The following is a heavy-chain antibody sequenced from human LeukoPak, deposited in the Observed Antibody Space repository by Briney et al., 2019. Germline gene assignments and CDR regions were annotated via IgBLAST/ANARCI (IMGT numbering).Heavy chain of an antibody. V-gene: IGHV3-23*01. J-gene: IGHJ5*02. D-gene: IGHD4-17*01. CDR1: GFTFSSYS. CDR2: ISGSGDTT. CDR3: AKELTTERTPGVDT. Sequence: GGSLRLSCTASGFTFSSYSMSWVRQGPGTGLEWVSAISGSGDTTFYADSVKGRFTISRDNSKKTLYLQVNSLRAEDTAVYFCAKELTTERTPGVDTWGQGTLVTVSS.